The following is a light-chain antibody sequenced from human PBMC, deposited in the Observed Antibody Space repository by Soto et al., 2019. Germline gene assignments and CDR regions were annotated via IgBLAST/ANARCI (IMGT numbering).Light chain of an antibody. Sequence: EVVVTQNTATLSLSPGERVTLSCGASQSVSGSSLAWYQHKPGLAPRLLVYGASTRATGIPDRFSGSGSGTDFTLTISRLEPEDFAVYYCQHYGSSPPYSFGQGT. CDR1: QSVSGSS. V-gene: IGKV3D-20*01. J-gene: IGKJ2*03. CDR2: GAS. CDR3: QHYGSSPPYS.